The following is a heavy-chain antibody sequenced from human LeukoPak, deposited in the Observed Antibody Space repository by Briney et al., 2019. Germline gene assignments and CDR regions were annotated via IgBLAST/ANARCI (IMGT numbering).Heavy chain of an antibody. J-gene: IGHJ3*02. V-gene: IGHV4-59*02. CDR3: ARSSAVVNNDAFDI. CDR1: GGSVSSYY. Sequence: SETLSHTCTVSGGSVSSYYWSWIRQPPGKGLEWIGYIYYSGSTNYNPSLKSRVTISVDTSKNQFSLKVSSVTAADTAVYYCARSSAVVNNDAFDIWGQGTMVTVSS. D-gene: IGHD6-19*01. CDR2: IYYSGST.